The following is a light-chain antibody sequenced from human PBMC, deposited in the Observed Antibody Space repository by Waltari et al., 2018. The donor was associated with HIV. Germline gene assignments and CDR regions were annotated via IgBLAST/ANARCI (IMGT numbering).Light chain of an antibody. V-gene: IGKV1-27*01. CDR2: AAS. J-gene: IGKJ4*01. CDR3: QQSYSTPLT. Sequence: DIQMTQSPSSLSASLGDRVTISCRASQGIGTYLAWYQQKPGKVPKLLIYAASTLQSGVPSRFSGSGSGTDFTLTISSLQPEDFATYYCQQSYSTPLTFGGGTKVEIK. CDR1: QGIGTY.